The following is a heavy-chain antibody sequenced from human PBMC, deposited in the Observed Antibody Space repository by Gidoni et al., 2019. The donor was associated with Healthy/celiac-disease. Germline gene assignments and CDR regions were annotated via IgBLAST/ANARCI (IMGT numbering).Heavy chain of an antibody. J-gene: IGHJ4*02. Sequence: QVQLVESGGGVVQPGRSLRLSCAASGFTFSSYAMHWVRQAPGKGLEWVAVISYDGSNKYDADAVKGRFTISRDNSKNTLYLQMNSLRAEDTAVYYCARAEPASSSWPDYWGQGTLVTVSS. CDR2: ISYDGSNK. D-gene: IGHD6-13*01. CDR1: GFTFSSYA. CDR3: ARAEPASSSWPDY. V-gene: IGHV3-30-3*01.